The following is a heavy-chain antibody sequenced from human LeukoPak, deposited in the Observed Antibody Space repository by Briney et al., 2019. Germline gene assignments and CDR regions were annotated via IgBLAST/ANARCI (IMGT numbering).Heavy chain of an antibody. CDR3: AKDWDYSSGWYPFDY. CDR2: ISGSGGST. CDR1: GFTFSSYA. D-gene: IGHD6-19*01. J-gene: IGHJ4*02. V-gene: IGHV3-23*01. Sequence: GGSLRLSCAASGFTFSSYAMSWVRQAPGKGLEWVSAISGSGGSTYYADSVKGRFTISRDNSKNTLYLQMNSLRAEDTAVYYCAKDWDYSSGWYPFDYWGQGTLVTVSS.